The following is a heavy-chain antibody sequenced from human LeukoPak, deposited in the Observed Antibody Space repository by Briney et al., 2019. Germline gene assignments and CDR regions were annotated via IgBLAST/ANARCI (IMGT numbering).Heavy chain of an antibody. Sequence: SETLSLTCTVSGASVSSDNYYWSWVRQPAGKGLEWIGRINIGGTANNNPSLESRITISIDTSKNQFSLRLSSVTAADTAVYYCAADPLWSSGAYWGRGTLVTVSS. V-gene: IGHV4-61*02. CDR3: AADPLWSSGAY. D-gene: IGHD2-21*01. CDR2: INIGGTA. CDR1: GASVSSDNYY. J-gene: IGHJ4*02.